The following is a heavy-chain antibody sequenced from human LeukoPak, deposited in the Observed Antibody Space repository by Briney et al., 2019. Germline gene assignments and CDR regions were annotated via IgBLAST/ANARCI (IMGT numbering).Heavy chain of an antibody. D-gene: IGHD6-13*01. Sequence: GASVKVSCKASGYIFFSFGISWVRQAPGQGLEWMGYIYPKSRDTNYEQNFQGRVTMTSDTSMSTVYMELTGLRSDDTAVYYCARDEAADGTNALDVWGQGTMVTVSS. CDR3: ARDEAADGTNALDV. CDR2: IYPKSRDT. J-gene: IGHJ3*01. CDR1: GYIFFSFG. V-gene: IGHV1-2*02.